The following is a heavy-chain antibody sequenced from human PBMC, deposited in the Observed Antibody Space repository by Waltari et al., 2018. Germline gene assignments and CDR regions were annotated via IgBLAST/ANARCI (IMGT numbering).Heavy chain of an antibody. CDR3: AKPLYTSGWHGYET. CDR2: INDGGIT. J-gene: IGHJ5*02. Sequence: QVQLQQWGAGQLKTSETLSLTCAVSGGSFRAYYWAWIRQRRGKGLEWIGEINDGGITNSNPSLKSRVTISVDTSKNQFSLRLTSVTGADTAVYYCAKPLYTSGWHGYETWGPGNLVTVSS. D-gene: IGHD3-22*01. CDR1: GGSFRAYY. V-gene: IGHV4-34*02.